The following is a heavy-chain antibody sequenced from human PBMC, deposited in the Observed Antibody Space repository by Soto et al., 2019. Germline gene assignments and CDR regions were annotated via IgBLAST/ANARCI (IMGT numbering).Heavy chain of an antibody. CDR3: ARGELYASGSFGP. CDR2: IIPMSDTT. CDR1: GGTFSFDS. Sequence: QVQLAQSGAEVKKPGSSVKVSCKASGGTFSFDSITWVRQAPGQGLEWMGGIIPMSDTTKYAQKFQDRVIITADKSTTTAYMELRSLRFDDTAMYYCARGELYASGSFGPWGQGTLVTVSS. D-gene: IGHD3-10*01. V-gene: IGHV1-69*06. J-gene: IGHJ5*02.